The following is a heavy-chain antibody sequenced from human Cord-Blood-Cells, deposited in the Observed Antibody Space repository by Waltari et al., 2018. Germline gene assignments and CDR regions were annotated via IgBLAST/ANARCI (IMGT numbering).Heavy chain of an antibody. CDR1: GFTFSSYG. CDR3: ARARITDYGDYYLDY. J-gene: IGHJ4*02. V-gene: IGHV3-33*01. D-gene: IGHD4-17*01. CDR2: IWYDGSNK. Sequence: QVQLVESGGGVVQPGRSLRLSCAASGFTFSSYGMHWVRQAPGKGLEWVAVIWYDGSNKDYADSGKGRFTISRDNSKNTLYLQMNSLRAEDTAVYYCARARITDYGDYYLDYWGQGTLVTVSS.